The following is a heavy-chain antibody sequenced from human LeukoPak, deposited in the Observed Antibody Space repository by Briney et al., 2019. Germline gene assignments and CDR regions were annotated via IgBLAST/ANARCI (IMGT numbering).Heavy chain of an antibody. Sequence: GESLRLSCEAPGFTLSDYAMHWVRQAPGKGLEWVAIISRDGSDSNYADSVKGRFAISRDNSKNMLYPEMNSLRAEDTAVYHCAKGYHIYSYVFSFGHYWGQGTLVTVSS. CDR3: AKGYHIYSYVFSFGHY. CDR2: ISRDGSDS. V-gene: IGHV3-30*18. CDR1: GFTLSDYA. J-gene: IGHJ4*02. D-gene: IGHD5-18*01.